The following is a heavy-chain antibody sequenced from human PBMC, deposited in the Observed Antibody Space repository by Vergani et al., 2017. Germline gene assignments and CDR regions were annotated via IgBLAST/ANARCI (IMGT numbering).Heavy chain of an antibody. J-gene: IGHJ6*02. CDR2: ISGSGDST. V-gene: IGHV3-23*01. CDR1: GFTFSSYA. CDR3: AKGGYYYGSGSSYYGMDV. Sequence: EVQMLESGGNLVQPGGSLRLSCAASGFTFSSYAMSWVRQAPGKGLEWVSGISGSGDSTYYADSVKGRFTISRDNSKNTLYLQMNSLRAEDTAVYYCAKGGYYYGSGSSYYGMDVWGQGTTVTVSS. D-gene: IGHD3-10*01.